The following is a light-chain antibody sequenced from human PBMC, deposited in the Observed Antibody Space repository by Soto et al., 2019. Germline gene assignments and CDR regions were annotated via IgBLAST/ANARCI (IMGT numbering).Light chain of an antibody. J-gene: IGLJ3*02. Sequence: QSVLTQPPSVSAAPGQKVTISCSGSSSNIGVNYVSWYQQLPGTAPKLLIYESNKRPSGIPDRFSGSKSDTSATLGITGLQTGDEADYYCGAWDNSLSTWLFGGGTQLTVL. CDR1: SSNIGVNY. V-gene: IGLV1-51*02. CDR2: ESN. CDR3: GAWDNSLSTWL.